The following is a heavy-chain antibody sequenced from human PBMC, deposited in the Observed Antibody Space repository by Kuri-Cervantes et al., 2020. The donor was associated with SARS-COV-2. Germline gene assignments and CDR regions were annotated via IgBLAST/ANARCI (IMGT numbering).Heavy chain of an antibody. CDR2: IYYSGST. CDR3: ARMYYDFWSGYYKYYFDY. V-gene: IGHV4-59*01. D-gene: IGHD3-3*01. J-gene: IGHJ4*02. CDR1: GGSISSYY. Sequence: SETLSLTCTVSGGSISSYYWSWIRQPPGKGLEWIGYIYYSGSTNYNPSLKSRVTISVDTSKNQFSLKLSSVTAAGTAVYYCARMYYDFWSGYYKYYFDYWGQGTLVTVSS.